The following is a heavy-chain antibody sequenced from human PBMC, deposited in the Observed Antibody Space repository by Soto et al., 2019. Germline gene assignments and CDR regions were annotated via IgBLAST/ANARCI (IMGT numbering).Heavy chain of an antibody. J-gene: IGHJ4*02. CDR1: DGSIDSGSYY. D-gene: IGHD1-26*01. CDR3: TRGLDRAKLGY. Sequence: TSETLSLTCTVSDGSIDSGSYYRSWVRQYPLKGLEWIGSILYIVSIYYSPSLRSRLTMSADTSKNQFSLKLSSVTVADTAVYYCTRGLDRAKLGYWGQGIQVTVSS. V-gene: IGHV4-31*03. CDR2: ILYIVSI.